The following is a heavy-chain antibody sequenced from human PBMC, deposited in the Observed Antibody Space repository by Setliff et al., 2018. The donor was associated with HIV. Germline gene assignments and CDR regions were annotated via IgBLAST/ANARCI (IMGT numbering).Heavy chain of an antibody. V-gene: IGHV4-4*09. CDR2: IYTSGST. D-gene: IGHD6-19*01. CDR3: ARRFEQWLAFDY. J-gene: IGHJ4*02. CDR1: DDPINSFY. Sequence: SETLSLTCTVSDDPINSFYWSWIRQPPGKGLEWIGYIYTSGSTNYNPSLEGRVTISVDTSKNQFSLKLGSVTAADTAVYFCARRFEQWLAFDYWGQGTLVTAPQ.